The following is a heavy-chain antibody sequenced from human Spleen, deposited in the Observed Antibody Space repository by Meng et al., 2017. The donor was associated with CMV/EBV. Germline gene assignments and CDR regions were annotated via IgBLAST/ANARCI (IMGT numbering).Heavy chain of an antibody. Sequence: TSGVGVGWIRQPPGKALEWLALIYWNDDKRYSPSLKSRLTITKDTSKNQVVLTMINMDPVDTATYYCAHSPYPHYYYDSSGYYFDYWGQGTLVTVSS. D-gene: IGHD3-22*01. CDR3: AHSPYPHYYYDSSGYYFDY. J-gene: IGHJ4*02. CDR1: TSGVG. V-gene: IGHV2-5*01. CDR2: IYWNDDK.